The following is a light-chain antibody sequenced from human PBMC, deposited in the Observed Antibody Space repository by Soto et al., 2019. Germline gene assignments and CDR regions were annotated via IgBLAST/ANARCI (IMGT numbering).Light chain of an antibody. CDR2: EVS. J-gene: IGLJ1*01. CDR3: SSFTGSSTLV. Sequence: QSALTQPASVSGSPGQSITISCTGTSSEIGLYNYVSWYQQHPGKAPKLIIFEVSNRPSGVSNRFSGSKSGNTASLTISGLQAEDEADYYCSSFTGSSTLVFGSGTKVTVL. CDR1: SSEIGLYNY. V-gene: IGLV2-14*01.